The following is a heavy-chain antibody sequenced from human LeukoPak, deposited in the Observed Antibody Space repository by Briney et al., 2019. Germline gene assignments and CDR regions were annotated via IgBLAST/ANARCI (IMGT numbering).Heavy chain of an antibody. V-gene: IGHV3-30*04. CDR2: ISYDGKNK. CDR3: ARGDTAMVRGTFDY. D-gene: IGHD5-18*01. Sequence: GGSLRLSCAASGFSFSGQTMHWVRQAPGKGLEWVAFISYDGKNKYHADSMKGRFTISRDNSKNTLYLQMNSLRAEDTAVYYCARGDTAMVRGTFDYWGQGTLVTVSS. J-gene: IGHJ4*02. CDR1: GFSFSGQT.